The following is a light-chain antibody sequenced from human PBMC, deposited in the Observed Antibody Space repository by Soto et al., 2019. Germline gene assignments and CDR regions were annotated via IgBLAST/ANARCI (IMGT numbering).Light chain of an antibody. CDR1: NNL. CDR3: GPYVRAPSYE. V-gene: IGLV2-23*01. J-gene: IGLJ2*01. CDR2: EGT. Sequence: QSALTQPASVSGSRGQSISISCTGTNNLVSWYQQHPGKAPKVVVYEGTKRPSGVSNRFSGSNSGGTASLTISGLQAKDEASYLCGPYVRAPSYEFG.